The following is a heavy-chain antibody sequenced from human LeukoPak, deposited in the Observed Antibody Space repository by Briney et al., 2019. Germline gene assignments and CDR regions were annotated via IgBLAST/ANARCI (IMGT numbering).Heavy chain of an antibody. CDR1: EITFSTYA. Sequence: GGSLRLSCTVSEITFSTYAMSWVRQAPGKGLEWVSVIYDGGSTYYADSVKGRFTISRDNSKNTLYLQMNSLRAEDTAVYYCARVDTVSGILAWGQGTLVTVSS. CDR3: ARVDTVSGILA. J-gene: IGHJ5*02. D-gene: IGHD5-18*01. CDR2: IYDGGST. V-gene: IGHV3-53*01.